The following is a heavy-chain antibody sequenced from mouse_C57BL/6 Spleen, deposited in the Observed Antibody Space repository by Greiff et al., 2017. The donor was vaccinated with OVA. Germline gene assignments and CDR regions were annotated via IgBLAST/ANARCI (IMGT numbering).Heavy chain of an antibody. D-gene: IGHD2-4*01. CDR2: INPSTGGT. CDR1: GYSFTGYY. Sequence: EVQLQQSGPELVKPGASVKISCKASGYSFTGYYMNWVKQSPEKSLEWIGEINPSTGGTTYNQKFKAKATLTVDKSSSTAYMQLKSLTSEDSAVYYCALYDYDEWFAYWGQGTLVTVSA. J-gene: IGHJ3*01. V-gene: IGHV1-42*01. CDR3: ALYDYDEWFAY.